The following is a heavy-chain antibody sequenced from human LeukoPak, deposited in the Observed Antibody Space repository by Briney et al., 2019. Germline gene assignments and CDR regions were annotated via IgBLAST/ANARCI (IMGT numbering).Heavy chain of an antibody. CDR3: AKDESRSGYYPFDY. CDR1: GFTFSSYA. J-gene: IGHJ4*02. CDR2: ISGSGGSK. Sequence: GGSLRLSCAASGFTFSSYAMSWVRQAPGKGLEWVSAISGSGGSKDYADSVKGRFTISRDNSKTTLYLQMNSLRAEDTAVYYCAKDESRSGYYPFDYWGQGTLVTVSS. V-gene: IGHV3-23*01. D-gene: IGHD3-22*01.